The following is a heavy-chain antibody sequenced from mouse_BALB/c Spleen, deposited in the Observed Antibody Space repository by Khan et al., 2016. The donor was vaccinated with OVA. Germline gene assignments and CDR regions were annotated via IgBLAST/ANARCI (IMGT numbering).Heavy chain of an antibody. CDR1: GFTFTNYG. Sequence: QIQLVQSGPELKKPGETVQISCKASGFTFTNYGMNWVKQAPGKGLKWMGWINTYTGEPTFADDFKGRFAFTLETSASTAYLQINSLKNEDTATYFSASVKYNGSMDGWGAGTTVTVSS. CDR3: ASVKYNGSMDG. D-gene: IGHD1-1*02. V-gene: IGHV9-3-1*01. CDR2: INTYTGEP. J-gene: IGHJ1*01.